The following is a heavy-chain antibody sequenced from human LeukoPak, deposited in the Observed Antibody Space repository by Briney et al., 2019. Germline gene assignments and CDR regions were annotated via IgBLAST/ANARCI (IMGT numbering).Heavy chain of an antibody. Sequence: GSPVKVSCKASGGTFSSYAISWVRQAPGQGLEWMGGIIPIFGTANYAQKFQGRVTITADESTSTAYMELSSLRSEDTAVYYCALNLPGIAAAVLDYWGQGTLVTVSS. CDR2: IIPIFGTA. D-gene: IGHD6-13*01. CDR3: ALNLPGIAAAVLDY. CDR1: GGTFSSYA. J-gene: IGHJ4*02. V-gene: IGHV1-69*01.